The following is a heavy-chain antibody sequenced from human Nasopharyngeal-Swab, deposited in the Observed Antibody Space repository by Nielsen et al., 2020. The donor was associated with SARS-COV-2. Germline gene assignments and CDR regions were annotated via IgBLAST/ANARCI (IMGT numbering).Heavy chain of an antibody. CDR3: AKDQGIAVAGPTRGKYFQH. V-gene: IGHV3-23*01. D-gene: IGHD6-19*01. J-gene: IGHJ1*01. CDR1: GFTFSSYA. Sequence: GESLNISCAASGFTFSSYAMSLVRQAPGKGLEWVSAISGSGGSTYYADSVKGRFTISRDNSKNTLYLQMNSLRAEDTAVYYCAKDQGIAVAGPTRGKYFQHWGQGTLVTVSS. CDR2: ISGSGGST.